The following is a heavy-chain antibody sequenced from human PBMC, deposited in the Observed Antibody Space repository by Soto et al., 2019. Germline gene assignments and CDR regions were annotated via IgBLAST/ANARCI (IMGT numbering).Heavy chain of an antibody. J-gene: IGHJ4*02. CDR1: GYTFTGNA. D-gene: IGHD3-9*01. Sequence: QVQLVQSGAEVKNPGASVKVSGRASGYTFTGNAIHWIRQAPGQRLEWIVKIYPGNGNTTYSQNFQGRVTITRDTSAGAAYMELNTSGSEDTSIYYCARSETGYSRFDYWGQGTLVTVSS. V-gene: IGHV1-3*01. CDR3: ARSETGYSRFDY. CDR2: IYPGNGNT.